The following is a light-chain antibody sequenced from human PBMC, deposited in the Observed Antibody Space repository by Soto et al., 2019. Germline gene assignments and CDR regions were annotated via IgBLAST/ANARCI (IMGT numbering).Light chain of an antibody. CDR3: QQYNNWPFS. J-gene: IGKJ5*01. CDR2: AAS. Sequence: IQLTQSPSFLSASVGDRVTITCRASQGISSHLAWYQQKPGKAPKLLIYAASTLQSGVPSRFSGTGSETDFTLTISGLQSEDSAVYFCQQYNNWPFSFGQGTRLEIK. CDR1: QGISSH. V-gene: IGKV1-9*01.